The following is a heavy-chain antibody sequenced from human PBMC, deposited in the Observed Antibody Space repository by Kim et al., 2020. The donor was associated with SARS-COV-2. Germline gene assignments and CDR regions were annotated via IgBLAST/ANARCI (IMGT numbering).Heavy chain of an antibody. J-gene: IGHJ6*02. CDR1: GGSFSGYY. Sequence: SETLSLTCAVYGGSFSGYYWSWIRQPPGKGLEWIGEINHSGSTNYNPSLKSRVTISVDTSKNQFSLKLSSVTAADTAVYYCARGAGEATISWAVAGPAKYYYYGMDVWGQGTTVTVSS. CDR2: INHSGST. D-gene: IGHD6-19*01. CDR3: ARGAGEATISWAVAGPAKYYYYGMDV. V-gene: IGHV4-34*01.